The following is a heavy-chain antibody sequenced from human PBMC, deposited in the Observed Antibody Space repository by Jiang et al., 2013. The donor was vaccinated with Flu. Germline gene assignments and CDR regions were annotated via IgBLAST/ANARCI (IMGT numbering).Heavy chain of an antibody. J-gene: IGHJ5*02. D-gene: IGHD3-16*01. CDR3: ARVDWGALTFDP. CDR1: GYTFTGYY. V-gene: IGHV1-2*02. CDR2: VNPNSGAT. Sequence: SGAEVKKPGASVKVSCKASGYTFTGYYIHWVRQAPGQGLEWMGWVNPNSGATNYAQKFQGRVTMTRDTSISTAYMELSRLRFDDTAAYYCARVDWGALTFDPWGQGTLVSVSS.